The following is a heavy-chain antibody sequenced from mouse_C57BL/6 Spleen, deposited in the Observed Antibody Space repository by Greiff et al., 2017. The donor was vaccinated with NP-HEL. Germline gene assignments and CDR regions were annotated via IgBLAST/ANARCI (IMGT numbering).Heavy chain of an antibody. J-gene: IGHJ4*01. CDR1: GYTFTSYW. D-gene: IGHD1-1*01. CDR2: IHPNSGST. V-gene: IGHV1-64*01. Sequence: QVQLQHPGAELVKPGASVKLSCKASGYTFTSYWMHWVKQRPGQGLEWIGMIHPNSGSTNYNEKFKSKATLTVDKSSSTAYMQLSSLTSEDSAVYYCARSYGSRDYYAMDYWGQGTSVTVSS. CDR3: ARSYGSRDYYAMDY.